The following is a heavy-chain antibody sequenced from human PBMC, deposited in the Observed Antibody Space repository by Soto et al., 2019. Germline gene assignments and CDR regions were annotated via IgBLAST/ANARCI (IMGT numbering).Heavy chain of an antibody. D-gene: IGHD6-6*01. Sequence: QVQLQESGPGLVKASQTLSLICSVSGASISSGGYYWSWIRHHPGKGLEWIGYIYDSESAYYNPSLKSRVTISMDTSKTHFAMKLSAVTAADTAVYYYARASRSASAADYLGQGTLITVSS. CDR2: IYDSESA. CDR3: ARASRSASAADY. V-gene: IGHV4-31*03. J-gene: IGHJ4*02. CDR1: GASISSGGYY.